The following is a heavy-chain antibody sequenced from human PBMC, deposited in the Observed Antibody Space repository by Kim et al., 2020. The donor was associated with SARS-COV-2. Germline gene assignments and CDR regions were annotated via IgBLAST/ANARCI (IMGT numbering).Heavy chain of an antibody. J-gene: IGHJ4*02. Sequence: GGSLRLSCAASGFTFSSYWLHWVRQAPGKGLVWVSRINSDGSSTSYADSVKGRFTISRDNAKNTLYLQMNSLRAEDTAVYYCARAGGLGEEIVPFDYWGQGDLVTVSS. CDR3: ARAGGLGEEIVPFDY. CDR1: GFTFSSYW. D-gene: IGHD1-26*01. CDR2: INSDGSST. V-gene: IGHV3-74*01.